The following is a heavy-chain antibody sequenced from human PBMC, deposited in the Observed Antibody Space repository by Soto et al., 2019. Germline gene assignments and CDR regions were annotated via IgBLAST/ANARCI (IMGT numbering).Heavy chain of an antibody. CDR1: GFTFTSSA. J-gene: IGHJ6*02. CDR3: AARDVWFGELYGMDV. CDR2: IVVGSGNT. V-gene: IGHV1-58*01. D-gene: IGHD3-10*01. Sequence: QMQLVQSGPEVKKPGTSVKVSCKASGFTFTSSAVQWVRQARGQRLEWIGWIVVGSGNTNYAQKFQERVTITRDMSTSTAYMELSSLRSEDTAVYYCAARDVWFGELYGMDVWSQGTTVTVSS.